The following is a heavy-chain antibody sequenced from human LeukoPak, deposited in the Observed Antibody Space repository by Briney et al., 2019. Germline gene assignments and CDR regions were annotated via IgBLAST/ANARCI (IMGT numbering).Heavy chain of an antibody. CDR1: GGSFSGYY. V-gene: IGHV4-34*01. CDR3: ARGPHDYVWGSYRSNWFDP. Sequence: RPSETLSLTCAVYGGSFSGYYWSWIRQPPGKGLEWIGEINHSGSTNYNPSLKSRVTISVDTSKNQFSLKLSSVTAADTAVYYCARGPHDYVWGSYRSNWFDPWGQGTLVTVSP. D-gene: IGHD3-16*02. CDR2: INHSGST. J-gene: IGHJ5*02.